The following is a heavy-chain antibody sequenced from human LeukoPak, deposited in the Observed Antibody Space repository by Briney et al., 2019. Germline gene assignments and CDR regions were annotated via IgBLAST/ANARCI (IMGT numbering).Heavy chain of an antibody. J-gene: IGHJ4*02. Sequence: GGSLRLSCAASGFTFSSYGMHWVRQAPGKGLEWVAFIRYDGSNKYYADSVKGRFTISRDNSKNTLYLQMNSLRAEDTAVYYCTRTWIQLWLVGYWGQGTLATVSS. D-gene: IGHD5-18*01. CDR2: IRYDGSNK. CDR1: GFTFSSYG. V-gene: IGHV3-30*02. CDR3: TRTWIQLWLVGY.